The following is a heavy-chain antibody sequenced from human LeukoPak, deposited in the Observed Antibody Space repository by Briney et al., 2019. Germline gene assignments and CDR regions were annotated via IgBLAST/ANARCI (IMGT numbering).Heavy chain of an antibody. V-gene: IGHV1-46*01. J-gene: IGHJ4*02. Sequence: AAVKVSCKASGYTFTNYYIHWVRQAPGQGLEWMGIVKPSGGSTTYAQKFQGRIIMTRDTSTRTVYMELRSLRFDDTAVIYCARERMSTYFFDFWGQGTLVTVCS. CDR1: GYTFTNYY. D-gene: IGHD5/OR15-5a*01. CDR3: ARERMSTYFFDF. CDR2: VKPSGGST.